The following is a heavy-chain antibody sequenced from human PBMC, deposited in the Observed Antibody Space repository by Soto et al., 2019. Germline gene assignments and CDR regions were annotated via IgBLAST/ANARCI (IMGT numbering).Heavy chain of an antibody. CDR2: ISPMFGAA. V-gene: IGHV1-69*19. D-gene: IGHD3-10*01. CDR1: GCTFNTYA. J-gene: IGHJ4*02. Sequence: QVQLVQSGAEMKKPGSSVKVSCQSSGCTFNTYAMNWVRQAPGQGPEWMGDISPMFGAANYAPKFQGRVTITADESTGRSYMQLSCLTSEDTALYFCAREVQVHTPAFVYWGQGTLVTGSS. CDR3: AREVQVHTPAFVY.